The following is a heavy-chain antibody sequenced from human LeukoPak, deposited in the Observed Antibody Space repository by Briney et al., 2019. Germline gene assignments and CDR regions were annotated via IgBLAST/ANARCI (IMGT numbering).Heavy chain of an antibody. J-gene: IGHJ3*02. Sequence: SETLSLTCTVSGGSLSSSSYYWGWIRQPPGKGLEWIGSIYYSGSTYYNPSLKSRVTISVDTSKNQFSLKLSSVTAAGTAVYHCARARKQQLYFDAFDIWGQGTMVTVSS. CDR3: ARARKQQLYFDAFDI. CDR1: GGSLSSSSYY. CDR2: IYYSGST. D-gene: IGHD6-13*01. V-gene: IGHV4-39*01.